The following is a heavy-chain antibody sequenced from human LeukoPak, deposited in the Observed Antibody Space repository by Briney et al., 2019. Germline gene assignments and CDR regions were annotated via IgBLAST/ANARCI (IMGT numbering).Heavy chain of an antibody. CDR2: ISAYNGNT. Sequence: ASVTVSCKASGYTFTSYGISWVRQAPGQGLEWMGWISAYNGNTNYAQKLQGRVTMTTDTSTSTAYMELSSLRSEDTAVYYCARVDTAMPDNWFDPWGQGTLVTVSS. V-gene: IGHV1-18*01. D-gene: IGHD5-18*01. CDR3: ARVDTAMPDNWFDP. J-gene: IGHJ5*02. CDR1: GYTFTSYG.